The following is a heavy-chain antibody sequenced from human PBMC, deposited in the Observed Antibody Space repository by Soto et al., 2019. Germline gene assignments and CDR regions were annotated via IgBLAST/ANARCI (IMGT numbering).Heavy chain of an antibody. V-gene: IGHV4-39*01. CDR1: GGSISSSSYY. D-gene: IGHD2-15*01. J-gene: IGHJ3*02. Sequence: SETLSLTCTVSGGSISSSSYYWGWIRQPPGKGLEWIGSIYYSGSTYYNPSLKSRVTISVDTSKNQFSLKLSSVTAADTAVYYCARRGDIVVVVAATAFESWGQGKMVTASS. CDR2: IYYSGST. CDR3: ARRGDIVVVVAATAFES.